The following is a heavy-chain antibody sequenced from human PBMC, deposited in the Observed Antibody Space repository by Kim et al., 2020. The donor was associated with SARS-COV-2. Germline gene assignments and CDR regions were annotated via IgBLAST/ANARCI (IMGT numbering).Heavy chain of an antibody. V-gene: IGHV4-39*01. CDR3: ARPTPWGYFDY. CDR1: GGSISSSSYY. D-gene: IGHD7-27*01. CDR2: IYYSGST. J-gene: IGHJ4*02. Sequence: SETLSLTCTVSGGSISSSSYYWGWIRQPPGKGLEWIGSIYYSGSTYYNPSLKSRVTISVDTSKNQFSLKLSSVTAADTAVYYCARPTPWGYFDYWGQGTL.